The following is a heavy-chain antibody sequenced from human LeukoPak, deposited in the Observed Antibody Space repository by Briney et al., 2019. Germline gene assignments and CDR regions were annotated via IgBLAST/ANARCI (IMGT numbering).Heavy chain of an antibody. CDR1: GFTFSTYG. CDR3: AKSGGSYFSTLDS. V-gene: IGHV3-30*18. D-gene: IGHD1-26*01. J-gene: IGHJ4*02. CDR2: FSSDGYTT. Sequence: GGSLRLSCAASGFTFSTYGMHWVRQAPGKGLEWVTLFSSDGYTTYYADSVKGRFTISRDSSQNTLYLQMNSLRAEDTAVYYCAKSGGSYFSTLDSWGQGTLVTVSS.